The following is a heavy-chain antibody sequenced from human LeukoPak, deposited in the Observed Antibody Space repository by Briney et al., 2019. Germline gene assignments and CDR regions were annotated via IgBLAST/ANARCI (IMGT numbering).Heavy chain of an antibody. CDR1: GFTFSSYG. CDR2: IRYDGSNK. CDR3: AKDWYRYSYGYTVDY. V-gene: IGHV3-30*02. D-gene: IGHD5-18*01. Sequence: PGGSLRLSCAASGFTFSSYGMHWVRQAPGKGLEWVAFIRYDGSNKYYADSVKGRFTISRDNSKNTLYLQMNSLRAEDTAVYYCAKDWYRYSYGYTVDYWGQGTLVTVSS. J-gene: IGHJ4*02.